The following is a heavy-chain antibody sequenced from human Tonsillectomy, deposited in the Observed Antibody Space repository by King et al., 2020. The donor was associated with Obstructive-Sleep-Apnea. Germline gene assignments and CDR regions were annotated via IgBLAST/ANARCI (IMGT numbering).Heavy chain of an antibody. CDR2: ISYSGSV. Sequence: QLQESGPGLVKPSETLSLTCTVSGGSVSNDDYYWNWIRQPPGKGLEWIGYISYSGSVDYNPSLKSRVTISMDTSKNQFSLKLNSVTAADTAVYYCARGARYYGSGSYGLGDVWGQGTRITVSS. J-gene: IGHJ4*02. V-gene: IGHV4-61*08. CDR3: ARGARYYGSGSYGLGDV. D-gene: IGHD3-10*01. CDR1: GGSVSNDDYY.